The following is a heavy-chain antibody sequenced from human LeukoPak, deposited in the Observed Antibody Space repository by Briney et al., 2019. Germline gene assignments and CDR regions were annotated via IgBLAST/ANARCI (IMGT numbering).Heavy chain of an antibody. V-gene: IGHV4-34*01. CDR3: ARSYGGTNYYYYYMDV. J-gene: IGHJ6*03. CDR1: GGSFSGYY. Sequence: SETLSLTCAVYGGSFSGYYWSWIRQPPGKGLEWIGEINHSGSTNYNPSLKSRVTISVDTSKNQFSLKLSSVTAADTAVYYCARSYGGTNYYYYYMDVWGKGTTVTVSS. CDR2: INHSGST. D-gene: IGHD4-23*01.